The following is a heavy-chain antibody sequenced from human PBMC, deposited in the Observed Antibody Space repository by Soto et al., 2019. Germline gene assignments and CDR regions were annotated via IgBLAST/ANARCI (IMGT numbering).Heavy chain of an antibody. J-gene: IGHJ4*02. Sequence: SETLSLTCTVSGGSISSYYWSWIRQPPGKGLEWIGYIYYSGSTNYNPSLKSRVTISVDTSKHQFSLKLSSVTAADTAVYYCARVRYYYDSSGYYWTVFDYWGQGTLVTVSS. CDR2: IYYSGST. V-gene: IGHV4-59*01. D-gene: IGHD3-22*01. CDR3: ARVRYYYDSSGYYWTVFDY. CDR1: GGSISSYY.